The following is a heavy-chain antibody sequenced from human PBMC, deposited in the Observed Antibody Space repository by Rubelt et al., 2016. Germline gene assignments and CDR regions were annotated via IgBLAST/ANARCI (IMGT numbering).Heavy chain of an antibody. D-gene: IGHD3-10*01. CDR3: ARIVMVRGLPMDV. J-gene: IGHJ6*02. CDR1: GGSFSGYY. Sequence: QVQLQQWGAGLLKPSETLSLTCAVYGGSFSGYYWSWIRQPPGKGLEWIGEINHSGSTNYNPSLKGRCTLPWKTSKTQFSLKLSLVTAADTAVYYCARIVMVRGLPMDVWGQGTTVTVPS. V-gene: IGHV4-34*01. CDR2: INHSGST.